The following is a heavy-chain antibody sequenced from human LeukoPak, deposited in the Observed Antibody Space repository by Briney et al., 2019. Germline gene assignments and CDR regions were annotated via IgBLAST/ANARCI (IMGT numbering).Heavy chain of an antibody. CDR1: GGSFSGYY. CDR2: INHSGST. V-gene: IGHV4-34*01. CDR3: ARGFLIGYSSSWTRVWYFDL. Sequence: SETLSLTCAVYGGSFSGYYWSWIRQPPGKGLEWIGEINHSGSTNYNPSLKSRVTISVDTSKNQFSLKLSSVTAADTAVYYCARGFLIGYSSSWTRVWYFDLWGRGTLVTVSS. D-gene: IGHD6-13*01. J-gene: IGHJ2*01.